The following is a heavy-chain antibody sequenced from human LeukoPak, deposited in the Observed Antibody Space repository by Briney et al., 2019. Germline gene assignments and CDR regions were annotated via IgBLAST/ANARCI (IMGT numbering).Heavy chain of an antibody. D-gene: IGHD2-15*01. CDR1: GFTFSSYI. J-gene: IGHJ4*02. CDR3: ARDNQGLGY. CDR2: IDADGSST. V-gene: IGHV3-74*01. Sequence: GGSLRLSCAASGFTFSSYIMNWVRQAPGKGLVWVSRIDADGSSTSYADSVKGRFTISRDNAKNTLYLQMNSLRAEDTAVYYCARDNQGLGYWGQGTLVTVSS.